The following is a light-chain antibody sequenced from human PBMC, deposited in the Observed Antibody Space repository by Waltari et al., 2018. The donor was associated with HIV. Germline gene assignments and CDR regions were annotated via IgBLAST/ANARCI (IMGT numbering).Light chain of an antibody. J-gene: IGLJ3*02. CDR3: QVWDSSSDHWV. V-gene: IGLV3-21*04. CDR1: NIGSKS. CDR2: DDS. Sequence: SYVLTQPPSVSVAPGKTARITCGGNNIGSKSVHWYQQKPGQAPVLVIYDDSDRPSGIPERFAGSNSWNTATLTISRVEAGDEADYYCQVWDSSSDHWVFGGGTKLTVL.